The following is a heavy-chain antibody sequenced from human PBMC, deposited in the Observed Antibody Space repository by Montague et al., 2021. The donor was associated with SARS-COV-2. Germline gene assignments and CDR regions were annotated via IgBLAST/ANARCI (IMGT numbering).Heavy chain of an antibody. Sequence: SETLSLTCSVSGDSMSGSNSYWGWIRQPPGKGLESIGSISYTGSTSYNASLKSRVTMSVDTSKNEFSLRLSPVTASDTAVYYCARLYIQKTLVGASRRRWFDPWGQGTLVTVSS. CDR2: ISYTGST. CDR3: ARLYIQKTLVGASRRRWFDP. CDR1: GDSMSGSNSY. D-gene: IGHD1-26*01. J-gene: IGHJ5*02. V-gene: IGHV4-39*01.